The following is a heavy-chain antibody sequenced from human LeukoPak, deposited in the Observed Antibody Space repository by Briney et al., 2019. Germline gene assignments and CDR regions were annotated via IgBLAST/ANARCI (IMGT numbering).Heavy chain of an antibody. CDR2: IYYAGST. D-gene: IGHD6-19*01. V-gene: IGHV4-39*01. J-gene: IGHJ4*02. CDR3: ARHGRITVAGKRNTFDN. Sequence: SETLSLTCTVSGGSIITTDYYWGWIRQPPGKGLEWIGSIYYAGSTFYKPSLRSRVTISVDTSKNQFSLTLRSVTAADTAVYYCARHGRITVAGKRNTFDNWGQGTLVTVSS. CDR1: GGSIITTDYY.